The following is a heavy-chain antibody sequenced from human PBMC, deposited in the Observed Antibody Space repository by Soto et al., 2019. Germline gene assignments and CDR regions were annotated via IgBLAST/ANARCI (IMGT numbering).Heavy chain of an antibody. CDR1: GYTFTSYA. J-gene: IGHJ3*02. V-gene: IGHV1-3*01. Sequence: ASVKVSCKASGYTFTSYAMHWVRQAPGQRLEWMGWINAGNGNTKYSQKFQGRVTITRDTSASTAYMELSSLRSEDTAVYYCARVFGIAVAGVLRNDAFDIWGQGTMVTVSS. CDR3: ARVFGIAVAGVLRNDAFDI. D-gene: IGHD6-19*01. CDR2: INAGNGNT.